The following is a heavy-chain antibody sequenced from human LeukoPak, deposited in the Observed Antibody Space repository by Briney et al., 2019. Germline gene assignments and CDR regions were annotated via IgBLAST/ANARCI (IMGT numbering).Heavy chain of an antibody. CDR3: AKDTYYYDSSGYTFDY. J-gene: IGHJ4*02. CDR2: ISYDGSNK. D-gene: IGHD3-22*01. CDR1: GFTFSSYG. Sequence: GGSLRLSCAASGFTFSSYGMHWVRQAPGKGLEWVAVISYDGSNKYYADSVKGRFTISRDNSKNTLYLQMNSLRAEDTAVYYCAKDTYYYDSSGYTFDYWGRGTLVTVSS. V-gene: IGHV3-30*18.